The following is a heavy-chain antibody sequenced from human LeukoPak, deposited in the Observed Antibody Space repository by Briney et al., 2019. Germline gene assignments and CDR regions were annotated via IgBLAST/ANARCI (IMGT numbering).Heavy chain of an antibody. CDR2: ISGSGGST. CDR3: ARASGSYPNPVDY. J-gene: IGHJ4*02. V-gene: IGHV3-23*01. D-gene: IGHD1-26*01. Sequence: GGSLRLSCAASGFTFSSYAMSWVRQAPGKGLEWVSAISGSGGSTYYADSVKGRFTISRDNSKNTLYLQMNSLRSDDTAVYYCARASGSYPNPVDYWGQGTLVTVSS. CDR1: GFTFSSYA.